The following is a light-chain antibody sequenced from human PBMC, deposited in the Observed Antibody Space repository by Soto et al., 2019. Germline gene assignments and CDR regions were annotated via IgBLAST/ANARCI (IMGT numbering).Light chain of an antibody. CDR1: QSISSD. V-gene: IGKV3-11*01. Sequence: EIVLTQSPATLSLSPGEGATLSCRASQSISSDLAWYQQKPGQAPRLLIYDASSRATGIPARFSGSGSGTDFTLTISSLEPEDFAVYYCQQRSDWPPWTFGQGTKVEIK. J-gene: IGKJ1*01. CDR2: DAS. CDR3: QQRSDWPPWT.